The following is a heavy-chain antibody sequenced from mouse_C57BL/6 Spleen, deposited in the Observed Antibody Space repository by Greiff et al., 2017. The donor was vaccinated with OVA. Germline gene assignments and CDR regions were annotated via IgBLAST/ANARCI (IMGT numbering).Heavy chain of an antibody. CDR3: ARRGDVSWYFDV. CDR1: GYTFTDYY. V-gene: IGHV1-19*01. J-gene: IGHJ1*03. Sequence: EVQLQQSGPVLVKPGASVKMSCKASGYTFTDYYMNWVKQSHGKSLEWIGVINPYNGGTSYNQKFKGKATLTVDKSSSTAYMELNSLTSEDSAVYYCARRGDVSWYFDVWGTGTTVTVSS. D-gene: IGHD3-3*01. CDR2: INPYNGGT.